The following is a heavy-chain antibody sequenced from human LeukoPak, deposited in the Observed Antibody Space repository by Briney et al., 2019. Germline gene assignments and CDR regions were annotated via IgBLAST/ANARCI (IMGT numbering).Heavy chain of an antibody. CDR2: ISGSGGTT. J-gene: IGHJ6*02. V-gene: IGHV3-23*01. Sequence: GGSLRLSCAASGFTFSDYAMSWVRQAPGKGLEWVSVISGSGGTTYYADSVKGRFTISRDNSKNTVYLQMSSLRVDDTAVYYCVRGRVHLDVWGQGTTVTVSS. CDR1: GFTFSDYA. CDR3: VRGRVHLDV. D-gene: IGHD3-10*01.